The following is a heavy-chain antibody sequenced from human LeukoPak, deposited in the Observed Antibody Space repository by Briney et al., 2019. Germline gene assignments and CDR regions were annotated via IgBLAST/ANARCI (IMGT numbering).Heavy chain of an antibody. CDR2: INHSGST. J-gene: IGHJ4*02. D-gene: IGHD3-10*01. V-gene: IGHV4-34*01. Sequence: SETLSLTCAVYGGSFSGYYWSWIRQPPGKGLEWIGEINHSGSTNYNPSLKSRVTISVDTSKNQFSLKLSSVTAAGTAVYYCARLWFGEFQFDYWGQGTLVTVSS. CDR3: ARLWFGEFQFDY. CDR1: GGSFSGYY.